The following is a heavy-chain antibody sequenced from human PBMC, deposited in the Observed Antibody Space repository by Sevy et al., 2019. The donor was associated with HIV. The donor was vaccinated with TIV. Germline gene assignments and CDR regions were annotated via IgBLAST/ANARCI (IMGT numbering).Heavy chain of an antibody. CDR2: IKSKTDGGTT. J-gene: IGHJ6*02. D-gene: IGHD5-12*01. V-gene: IGHV3-15*01. CDR1: GFTFSNAW. Sequence: GESLRLSCAASGFTFSNAWMSWVRQAPGKGLEWVGRIKSKTDGGTTDYAAPVKGRFTISRDDSKNTLYLQMNSLKTEDTAVYYCTTKRSGYDYYYYGMDVWGQGTTVTVSS. CDR3: TTKRSGYDYYYYGMDV.